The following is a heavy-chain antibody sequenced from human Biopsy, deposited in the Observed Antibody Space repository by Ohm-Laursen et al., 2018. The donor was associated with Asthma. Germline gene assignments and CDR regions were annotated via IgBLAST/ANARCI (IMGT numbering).Heavy chain of an antibody. CDR1: GYSLTELS. J-gene: IGHJ4*02. CDR3: ASDFPKDYVRYNFQF. V-gene: IGHV1-24*01. Sequence: ASVKVSCKISGYSLTELSMHWVRQAPGQGLEWMGGHDHGEGGTVNARRFQGRVTMTEDTSTDTAYMELSSLSSDDTAVYYCASDFPKDYVRYNFQFWGQGTLVTVSS. CDR2: HDHGEGGT. D-gene: IGHD4-17*01.